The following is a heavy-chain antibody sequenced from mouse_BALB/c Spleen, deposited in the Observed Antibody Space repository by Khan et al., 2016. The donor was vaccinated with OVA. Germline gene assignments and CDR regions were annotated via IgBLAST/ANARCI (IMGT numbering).Heavy chain of an antibody. CDR1: GFTFSIYA. Sequence: EVELVESGGGLVKPGGSLKLSCAASGFTFSIYAMSWVRQTPEKRLEWVASISSGGSTYYPDSVKGRFTISRDNARNILYLQMSSLRSEDTAMYSSARGDYHGRGYFDVWGAGTTVTVSS. V-gene: IGHV5-6-5*01. CDR3: ARGDYHGRGYFDV. CDR2: ISSGGST. J-gene: IGHJ1*01. D-gene: IGHD1-2*01.